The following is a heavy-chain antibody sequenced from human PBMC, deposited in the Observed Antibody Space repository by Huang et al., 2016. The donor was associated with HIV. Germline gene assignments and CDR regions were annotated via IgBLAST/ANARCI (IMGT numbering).Heavy chain of an antibody. D-gene: IGHD2-8*01. V-gene: IGHV3-15*05. Sequence: DVELVQFGGGSAKAWGSLSHSCRGSGFNFDDAWISWVRQAPVKRLEWIGLIKSGHSGGTRDYLDSVRSRFTIARDDSRQTSFLELQILEEEDTGRYYCTWDNKGVDDYWGQGSLVVVSS. J-gene: IGHJ4*01. CDR3: TWDNKGVDDY. CDR1: GFNFDDAW. CDR2: IKSGHSGGTR.